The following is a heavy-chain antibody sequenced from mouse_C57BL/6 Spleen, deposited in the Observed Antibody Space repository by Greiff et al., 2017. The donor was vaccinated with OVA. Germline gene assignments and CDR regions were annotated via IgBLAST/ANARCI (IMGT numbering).Heavy chain of an antibody. V-gene: IGHV5-17*01. Sequence: DVMLVESGGGLVKPGGSLKLSCAASGFTFSDYGMHWVRQAPEKGLEWVAYISSGSSSIYYADTVKGRFTISSDNAKNTLFLEMTSLRSEDTAMYYCARENYGSTRYCDVWGTGTTVTVSS. D-gene: IGHD1-1*01. CDR1: GFTFSDYG. CDR2: ISSGSSSI. J-gene: IGHJ1*03. CDR3: ARENYGSTRYCDV.